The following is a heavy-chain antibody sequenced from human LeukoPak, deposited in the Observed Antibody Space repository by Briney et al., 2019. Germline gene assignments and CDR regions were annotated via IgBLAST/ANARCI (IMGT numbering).Heavy chain of an antibody. Sequence: GESLKISCRGSGYNFGLFWIGWVRPMPGKGLGWRGIIYPYDSDTRYSPSFQGQITISADMSISTGYLEWSSLKASDTVMYYCAKHFSGGDYGAFEIWGQGALLTVS. CDR3: AKHFSGGDYGAFEI. V-gene: IGHV5-51*01. J-gene: IGHJ3*02. CDR2: IYPYDSDT. CDR1: GYNFGLFW. D-gene: IGHD2-21*01.